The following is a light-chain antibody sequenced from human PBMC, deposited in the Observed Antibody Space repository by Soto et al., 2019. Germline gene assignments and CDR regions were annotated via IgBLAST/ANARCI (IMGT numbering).Light chain of an antibody. V-gene: IGLV8-61*01. CDR2: STN. CDR3: VLYMGSGLWV. CDR1: SGSVSTSYY. Sequence: QTVVTQEPSFSVSPGGTVTLTCGLSSGSVSTSYYPSWYQQTPGQAPRTLIYSTNTRSSVVPDRFSGSILGNKAALTITGAQADDESDYYCVLYMGSGLWVFGGWTKLTVL. J-gene: IGLJ3*02.